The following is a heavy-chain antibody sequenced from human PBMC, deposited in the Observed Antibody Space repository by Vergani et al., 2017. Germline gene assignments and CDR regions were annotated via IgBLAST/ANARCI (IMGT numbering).Heavy chain of an antibody. CDR3: ARDGAAAGTRVGGMDV. J-gene: IGHJ6*02. CDR2: ISYDGSNK. V-gene: IGHV3-30*03. Sequence: QVQLVESGGGVVQPGRSLRLSCAASGFTFSSYGMHWVRQAPGKGLEWVAVISYDGSNKYYADSVKGRFTISRDNAKNSLYLQMNSLRAEDTAVYYCARDGAAAGTRVGGMDVWGQGTTVTVSS. CDR1: GFTFSSYG. D-gene: IGHD6-13*01.